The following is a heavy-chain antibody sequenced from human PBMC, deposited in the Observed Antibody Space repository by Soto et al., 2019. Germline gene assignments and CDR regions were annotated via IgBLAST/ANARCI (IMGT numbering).Heavy chain of an antibody. D-gene: IGHD2-21*01. CDR1: SGSISSHY. V-gene: IGHV4-59*11. J-gene: IGHJ5*02. Sequence: SETLSLTCTVSSGSISSHYWTWIRQPPGKGLEWIGYINYTGTTNHNPSLKRRVTISVDTSKNQFSLKLTSVTAADTAVYYCARMRSDYNWFDPWGQGTLVTVSS. CDR2: INYTGTT. CDR3: ARMRSDYNWFDP.